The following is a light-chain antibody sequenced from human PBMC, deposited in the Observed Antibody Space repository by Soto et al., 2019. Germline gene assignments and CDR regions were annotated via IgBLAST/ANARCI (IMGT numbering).Light chain of an antibody. CDR1: QSISSW. V-gene: IGKV1-5*03. Sequence: DIQMTQSPSTLSASVGDRVTITCRASQSISSWLAWYQQKPGKAPKLLIYKASSLESGVPSRFSGSGSGTEFSLTISSLQPDDFASYYCQQYYSYPLTFGGGTKVEIK. CDR2: KAS. CDR3: QQYYSYPLT. J-gene: IGKJ4*01.